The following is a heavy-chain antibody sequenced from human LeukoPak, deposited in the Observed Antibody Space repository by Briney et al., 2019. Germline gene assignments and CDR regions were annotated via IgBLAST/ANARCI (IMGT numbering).Heavy chain of an antibody. CDR2: ISAYNGNT. Sequence: ASVKVSCKASGYTFTSYGISWVRQAPGQGLEWMGWISAYNGNTNYAQKFQGRVTMTEDTSTDTAYMELSSLRSEDTAVYYCATGSLPVRETRYVSRRLLLWFGEFHYWGQGTLVTVSS. D-gene: IGHD3-10*01. CDR1: GYTFTSYG. CDR3: ATGSLPVRETRYVSRRLLLWFGEFHY. V-gene: IGHV1-18*01. J-gene: IGHJ4*02.